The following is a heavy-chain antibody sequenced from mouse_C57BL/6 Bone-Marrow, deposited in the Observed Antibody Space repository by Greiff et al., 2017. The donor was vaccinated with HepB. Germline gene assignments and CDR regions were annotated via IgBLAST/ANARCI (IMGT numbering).Heavy chain of an antibody. D-gene: IGHD1-1*01. V-gene: IGHV5-6*01. J-gene: IGHJ2*01. CDR3: ARQGNYYGSRGFDY. CDR1: GFTFSSYG. Sequence: EVKLQESGGDLVKPGGSLKLSCAASGFTFSSYGMSWVRQTPDKRLEWVATISSGGSYTYYPDSVKGRFTISRDNAKNTLYLQMSSLKSEDTAMYYCARQGNYYGSRGFDYWGQGTTLTVSS. CDR2: ISSGGSYT.